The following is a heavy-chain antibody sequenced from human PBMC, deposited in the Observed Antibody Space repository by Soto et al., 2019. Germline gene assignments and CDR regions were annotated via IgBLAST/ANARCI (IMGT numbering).Heavy chain of an antibody. J-gene: IGHJ5*02. D-gene: IGHD2-2*01. V-gene: IGHV1-8*01. Sequence: ASVKVSCKASGYTFTRHDINWMRQATGQGLEWMGWMNPHSGHTNYAQKFQGRVTMTRDTSISTAYMELTSLRSEDTAVYYCASDMSTTWGQGTLVTVSS. CDR2: MNPHSGHT. CDR1: GYTFTRHD. CDR3: ASDMSTT.